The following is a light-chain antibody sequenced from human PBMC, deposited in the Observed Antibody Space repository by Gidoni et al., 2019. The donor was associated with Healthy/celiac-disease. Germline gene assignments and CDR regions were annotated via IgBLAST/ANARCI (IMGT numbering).Light chain of an antibody. CDR2: DVS. V-gene: IGLV2-14*01. CDR1: RSAVGGYTY. Sequence: QSALTQPASVSGSPGQSITISCTGTRSAVGGYTYVSWYQQLPGQAPKLMFYDVSNRPSGVSNRFSGSKSGNTASLTISGLQAEDEADYYCSSYTSISTLFGGGTKLTVL. J-gene: IGLJ2*01. CDR3: SSYTSISTL.